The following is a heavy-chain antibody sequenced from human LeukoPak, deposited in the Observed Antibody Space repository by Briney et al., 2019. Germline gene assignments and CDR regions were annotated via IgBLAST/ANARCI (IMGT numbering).Heavy chain of an antibody. J-gene: IGHJ4*02. V-gene: IGHV3-20*04. Sequence: GGSLRLSCAASGFTFDDYGMSWVRQAPGKGLEWVSGINWNGGSTGYADFVKGRFTISRDNAKNSLYMQMNSLRAEDTALYYCARHLGYCSSTSCYGVDYWGQGTLVTVSS. CDR1: GFTFDDYG. CDR3: ARHLGYCSSTSCYGVDY. CDR2: INWNGGST. D-gene: IGHD2-2*01.